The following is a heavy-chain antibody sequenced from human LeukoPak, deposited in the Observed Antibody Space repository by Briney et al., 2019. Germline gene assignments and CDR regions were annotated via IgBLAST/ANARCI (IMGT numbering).Heavy chain of an antibody. Sequence: RSLRLSCAASGFTFSSYGMHWVRQAPGKGLEWVAVISYDGSNKYYADSVKGRFTISRDNAKNSLYLQMNSLRAEDTAVYYCARDVYYDFWSGYYTGRGQGNYWGQGTLVTVSS. CDR1: GFTFSSYG. D-gene: IGHD3-3*01. CDR3: ARDVYYDFWSGYYTGRGQGNY. CDR2: ISYDGSNK. J-gene: IGHJ4*02. V-gene: IGHV3-30*03.